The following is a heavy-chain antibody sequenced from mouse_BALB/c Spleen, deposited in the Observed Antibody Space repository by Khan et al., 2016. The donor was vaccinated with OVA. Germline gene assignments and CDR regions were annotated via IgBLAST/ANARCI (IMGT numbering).Heavy chain of an antibody. CDR2: INTYTGEP. CDR3: ASGGYCYFDV. D-gene: IGHD1-1*02. V-gene: IGHV9-3-1*01. CDR1: GYTFTNYG. Sequence: QVQLQQSGPELKKPGETVKISCKASGYTFTNYGMNWVKQAPGKGLKWMGWINTYTGEPTYADDFKGRFAFSLETSASTAYLQINNLKNEDTATYFGASGGYCYFDVWGAGTTVTVSS. J-gene: IGHJ1*01.